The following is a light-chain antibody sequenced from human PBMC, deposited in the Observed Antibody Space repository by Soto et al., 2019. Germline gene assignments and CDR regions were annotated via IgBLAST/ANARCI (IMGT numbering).Light chain of an antibody. CDR2: RAS. V-gene: IGKV3-20*01. J-gene: IGKJ4*01. Sequence: EIVLTQSPDTLSLSPGERATLSCRASQSVSSALLAWYQQKPGQAPRLLIYRASTRATGIPDRFTGSGSGTDFTLTISRLEPEDFAVYYCQKYESSPLTFGGGTNVEIK. CDR1: QSVSSAL. CDR3: QKYESSPLT.